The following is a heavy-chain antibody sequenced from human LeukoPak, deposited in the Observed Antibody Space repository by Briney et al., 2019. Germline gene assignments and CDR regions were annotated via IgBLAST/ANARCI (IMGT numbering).Heavy chain of an antibody. Sequence: GASVKVSCKASGYTFTGYYMHWVQQAPGQGLEWMGWINPNSGGTNYAQKFQGRVTMTRDTSISTAYMELSRLRSDDTAVYYCARVYYYGSGSYYGYWGQGTLVTVSS. J-gene: IGHJ4*02. CDR1: GYTFTGYY. D-gene: IGHD3-10*01. V-gene: IGHV1-2*02. CDR2: INPNSGGT. CDR3: ARVYYYGSGSYYGY.